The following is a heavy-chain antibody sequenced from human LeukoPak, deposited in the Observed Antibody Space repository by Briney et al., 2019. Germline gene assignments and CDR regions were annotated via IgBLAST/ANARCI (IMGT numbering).Heavy chain of an antibody. V-gene: IGHV3-48*01. CDR2: ISSSSSTK. Sequence: GSLRLSCAASGFIFSNYGMNWVRQAPGKGLEWVSYISSSSSTKYYADSVKGRFIISRDNAKNSLYLQMNSLRAEDTAVYYCARDPDFWGQGALVTVSS. CDR3: ARDPDF. CDR1: GFIFSNYG. J-gene: IGHJ4*02.